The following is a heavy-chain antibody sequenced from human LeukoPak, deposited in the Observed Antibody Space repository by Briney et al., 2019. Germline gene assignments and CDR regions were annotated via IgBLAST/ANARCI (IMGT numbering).Heavy chain of an antibody. CDR2: ISYDGSNK. CDR3: ACLRGPSDY. Sequence: TGGSLRLSCAASGFTFSSYAMHWVRQAPGKGLEWVAVISYDGSNKYYADSVKGRFTISRDNSKNSLYLQMDSLTADDTAVYFCACLRGPSDYWGQGTLVTVSS. V-gene: IGHV3-30*04. CDR1: GFTFSSYA. D-gene: IGHD4-17*01. J-gene: IGHJ4*02.